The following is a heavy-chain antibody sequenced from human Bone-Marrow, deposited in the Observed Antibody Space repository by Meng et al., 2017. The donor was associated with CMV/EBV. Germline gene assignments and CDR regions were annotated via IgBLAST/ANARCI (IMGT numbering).Heavy chain of an antibody. CDR3: ARDLRGYTLSSGSSGRLYYYGMDV. CDR1: GGSISSSHYY. Sequence: SETLSLTCSVSGGSISSSHYYWGWIRQPPGKGLEWIGSIYYSGSSTYYNPSLKSRVSMSVDTSKNQFSLKLSSVTAADTAVYYCARDLRGYTLSSGSSGRLYYYGMDVWGQGTTVTVSS. D-gene: IGHD6-6*01. J-gene: IGHJ6*02. CDR2: IYYSGSST. V-gene: IGHV4-39*07.